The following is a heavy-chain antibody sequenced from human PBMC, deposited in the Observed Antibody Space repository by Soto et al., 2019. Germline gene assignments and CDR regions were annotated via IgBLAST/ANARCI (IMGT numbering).Heavy chain of an antibody. CDR3: ARLSAPAGHRTISYYGMKG. D-gene: IGHD2-8*01. CDR1: VGSMSNSPYY. V-gene: IGHV4-39*01. CDR2: IYYIGST. J-gene: IGHJ6*01. Sequence: KPSETLSLTCSFSVGSMSNSPYYCVWIRQPPWKGLEWIGSIYYIGSTYYNPSLKSRVTISVDTTRNSLCLLLSSLTAADTAVYYCARLSAPAGHRTISYYGMKGLGQATTIIV.